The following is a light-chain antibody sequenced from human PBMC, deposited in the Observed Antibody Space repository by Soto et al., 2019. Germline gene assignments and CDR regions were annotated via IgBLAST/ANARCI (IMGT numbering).Light chain of an antibody. J-gene: IGKJ1*01. V-gene: IGKV1-39*01. Sequence: DIQMTQSPSSLYASVGDRVTITCRASQSISSYLNWYQQKPGKAPKLLIYAASSLQSGVPSRFSGSGSGTDFTLTISSLQPEDFATYYCQQSYSTLVTFGQGTKVDIK. CDR2: AAS. CDR1: QSISSY. CDR3: QQSYSTLVT.